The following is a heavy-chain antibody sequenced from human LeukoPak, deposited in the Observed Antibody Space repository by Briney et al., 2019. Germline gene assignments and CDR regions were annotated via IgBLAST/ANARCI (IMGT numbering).Heavy chain of an antibody. D-gene: IGHD1/OR15-1a*01. CDR2: ISGGGGST. CDR3: AKASRIIGTIDY. J-gene: IGHJ4*02. CDR1: GFTFSSYA. Sequence: GGSLRLSCAASGFTFSSYAMSWVRQAPGKGLGWVSAISGGGGSTNYADSVKGRFTVSRDNSKNTLYLLLNSLRAEETAVYYCAKASRIIGTIDYWGQGTLVTVSS. V-gene: IGHV3-23*01.